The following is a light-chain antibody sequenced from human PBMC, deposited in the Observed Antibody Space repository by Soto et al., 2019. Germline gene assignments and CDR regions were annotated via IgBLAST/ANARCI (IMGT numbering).Light chain of an antibody. CDR2: DAS. Sequence: DIQMTQSPSTLSASVGDRVTITCRASQSISSWLAWYQQKPGKAPKLLIYDASSLESGVPSRFSGSGSGTESTLTISSVQPDDFATYYCQQYNSYPWTFGQGTKVEIK. J-gene: IGKJ1*01. V-gene: IGKV1-5*01. CDR1: QSISSW. CDR3: QQYNSYPWT.